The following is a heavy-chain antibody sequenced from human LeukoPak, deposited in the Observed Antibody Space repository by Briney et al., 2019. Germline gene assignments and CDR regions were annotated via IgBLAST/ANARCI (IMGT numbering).Heavy chain of an antibody. D-gene: IGHD2-2*01. J-gene: IGHJ4*02. CDR2: IYHTGSA. CDR1: GGSMTNYY. V-gene: IGHV4-59*12. CDR3: ASGLLSSTPSFDY. Sequence: VKPSETLSLTCTVSGGSMTNYYWSWLRQPPGKGLEWIGYIYHTGSAIYNPSLKSRVTISVDTSKNEFSLKLNSVTAADTAVYYCASGLLSSTPSFDYWGQGTLVTVSS.